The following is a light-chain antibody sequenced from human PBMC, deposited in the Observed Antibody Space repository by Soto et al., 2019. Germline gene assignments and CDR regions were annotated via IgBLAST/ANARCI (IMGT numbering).Light chain of an antibody. CDR3: QKYNSAPQT. J-gene: IGKJ3*01. CDR1: QGLSNY. CDR2: AAS. Sequence: DIQMTQSPSSLSAYVGDRVTITCRASQGLSNYLAWYQQKPGKVPKLLIYAASTLQSGVPSRFSGSGPGTDFTLTISSLQPEDVATYYCQKYNSAPQTFGPGTKVEIK. V-gene: IGKV1-27*01.